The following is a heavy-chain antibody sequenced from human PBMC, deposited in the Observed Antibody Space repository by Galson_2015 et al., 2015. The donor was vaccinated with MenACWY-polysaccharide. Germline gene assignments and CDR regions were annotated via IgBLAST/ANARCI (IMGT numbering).Heavy chain of an antibody. CDR2: LDADGSAT. CDR1: GFSFSTYW. V-gene: IGHV3-74*01. J-gene: IGHJ5*02. Sequence: SMRLSCAASGFSFSTYWLRWVRHAPGKGLVWVSRLDADGSATGYADSVRGRFTISRDNAKNPLYLEMISLRAEDTAVYYCTKAGAKYCSCSSCYFNWFDPWGQGTLVTVSS. D-gene: IGHD2-15*01. CDR3: TKAGAKYCSCSSCYFNWFDP.